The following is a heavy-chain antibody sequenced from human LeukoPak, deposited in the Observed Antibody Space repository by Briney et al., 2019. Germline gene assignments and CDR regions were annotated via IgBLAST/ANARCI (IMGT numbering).Heavy chain of an antibody. V-gene: IGHV3-7*01. D-gene: IGHD4-17*01. CDR1: GFIFKNYW. CDR3: ATTTVSDLGRYTILNY. CDR2: IQPDGSAN. J-gene: IGHJ4*02. Sequence: GGSLRLSCAASGFIFKNYWMSWVRQAPGKGLEWVANIQPDGSANYYVDSVKGRFTIFRDNADNSLYLQMNSLRDEDTAVYYCATTTVSDLGRYTILNYWGQGTLLIVSS.